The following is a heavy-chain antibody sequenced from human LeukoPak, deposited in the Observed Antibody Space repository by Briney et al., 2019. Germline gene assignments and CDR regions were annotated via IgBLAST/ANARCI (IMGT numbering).Heavy chain of an antibody. CDR2: IYHSGRT. V-gene: IGHV4-38-2*02. Sequence: SETLSLTCTVSGYSISSGYYWGWIRQPPGKGLEWIGSIYHSGRTFYNPSLKSRVTISVDTSKNQFSLKLSSVTAADTAVYHCARRRPRAAAGTVGFDPWGQGTLVTVSS. CDR1: GYSISSGYY. CDR3: ARRRPRAAAGTVGFDP. J-gene: IGHJ5*02. D-gene: IGHD6-13*01.